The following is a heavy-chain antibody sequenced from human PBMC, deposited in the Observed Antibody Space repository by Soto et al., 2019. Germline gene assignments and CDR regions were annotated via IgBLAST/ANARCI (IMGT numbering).Heavy chain of an antibody. Sequence: QVQLVQSGAEVKKPGSSVKVSCKASEDTLSSYAISWVRQAPGQGLEWMGGIIPFSGTANYAQKFQGRVTITADKSTSTAYMELSSLRSVDTAVYYCVREGYYDSSGYYPGWFDPWGQGTLVTVSS. CDR1: EDTLSSYA. J-gene: IGHJ5*02. CDR2: IIPFSGTA. CDR3: VREGYYDSSGYYPGWFDP. V-gene: IGHV1-69*06. D-gene: IGHD3-22*01.